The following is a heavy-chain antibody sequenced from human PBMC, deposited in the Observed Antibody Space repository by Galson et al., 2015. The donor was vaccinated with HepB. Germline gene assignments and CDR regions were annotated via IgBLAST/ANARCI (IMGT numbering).Heavy chain of an antibody. D-gene: IGHD4-17*01. J-gene: IGHJ4*02. V-gene: IGHV4-61*01. CDR2: TYNSGSP. CDR1: GASVSSGYHF. Sequence: ETLSLTCAVSGASVSSGYHFWSWICQPPGKGLEWIGYTYNSGSPNYSSSLKSRVTISLDTSKNQFSLKLTSVTAADTAVYFCARDGSYGDYKFWGQGILVTVSS. CDR3: ARDGSYGDYKF.